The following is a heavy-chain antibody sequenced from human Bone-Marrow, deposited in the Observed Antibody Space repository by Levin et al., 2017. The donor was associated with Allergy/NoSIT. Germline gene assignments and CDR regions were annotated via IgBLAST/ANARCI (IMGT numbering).Heavy chain of an antibody. CDR2: IIPMLGIT. J-gene: IGHJ5*02. Sequence: SVKVSCKASGGSFSSSAFSWVRQAPGQGLEWMGRIIPMLGITNFAPNFKDRVTFTTDNSATTAFMELSSLRPDDTAGYFCARDREQNWFDPWGQGTLVAVSS. CDR3: ARDREQNWFDP. CDR1: GGSFSSSA. D-gene: IGHD1-26*01. V-gene: IGHV1-69*04.